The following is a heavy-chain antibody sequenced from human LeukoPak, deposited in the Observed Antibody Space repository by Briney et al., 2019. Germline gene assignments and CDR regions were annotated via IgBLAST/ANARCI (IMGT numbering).Heavy chain of an antibody. J-gene: IGHJ5*02. CDR3: AKGLREYDFWSGYAT. V-gene: IGHV3-23*01. Sequence: QPGGSLRLSCAASGFTFSSYAMMWVRQAPGKGLDWVSTISVSGGSPNYADSVKGRFTISRDSSKNTLFLQMNSLRAEDTALYYCAKGLREYDFWSGYATWGQGTLVTVSS. D-gene: IGHD3-3*01. CDR2: ISVSGGSP. CDR1: GFTFSSYA.